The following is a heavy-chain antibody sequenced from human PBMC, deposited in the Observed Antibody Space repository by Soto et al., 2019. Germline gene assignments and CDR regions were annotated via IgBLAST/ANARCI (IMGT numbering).Heavy chain of an antibody. CDR3: ARGDIVVVPGVMGDGDYYGMDV. CDR1: GFTFSSYG. Sequence: QVQLVESGGGVVQPGRSLRLSCAASGFTFSSYGMHWVRQAPGKGLEWVAVISYDGSNKYYADSVKGRFTISRDNSKNTLYLQMNSLRAEDTAVYYCARGDIVVVPGVMGDGDYYGMDVWGQGTTVTVSS. J-gene: IGHJ6*02. D-gene: IGHD2-2*01. CDR2: ISYDGSNK. V-gene: IGHV3-30*03.